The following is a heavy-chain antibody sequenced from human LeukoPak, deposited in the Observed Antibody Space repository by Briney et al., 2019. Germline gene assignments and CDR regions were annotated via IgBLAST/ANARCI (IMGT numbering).Heavy chain of an antibody. Sequence: GGSLRLSCAPSGFTFTKYWMTWVRQAPGKGLEWVANIKQDGSEKFYVDSVKGRFTISRDNAKNSLDLQINGLGAEDTAMYYCARGLDCRSTSCYLDNWGQGTLVTVSS. CDR3: ARGLDCRSTSCYLDN. D-gene: IGHD2-2*01. V-gene: IGHV3-7*01. J-gene: IGHJ4*02. CDR2: IKQDGSEK. CDR1: GFTFTKYW.